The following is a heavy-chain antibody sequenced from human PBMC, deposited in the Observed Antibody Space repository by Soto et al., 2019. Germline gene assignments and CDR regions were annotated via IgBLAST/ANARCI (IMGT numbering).Heavy chain of an antibody. V-gene: IGHV4-4*02. CDR1: GGSISTNNW. D-gene: IGHD2-2*01. CDR2: VYHSGST. J-gene: IGHJ4*02. CDR3: ARAKLCNTLSCPHSFDT. Sequence: QVQLQESGPGLVNASGTLSLTCGVSGGSISTNNWWSWVRQPPGQGLEWIAEVYHSGSTNYNPSLKSRLTISVDKSKNQFSLRLTSVTAADSVVYYCARAKLCNTLSCPHSFDTWGQGTLVTVSS.